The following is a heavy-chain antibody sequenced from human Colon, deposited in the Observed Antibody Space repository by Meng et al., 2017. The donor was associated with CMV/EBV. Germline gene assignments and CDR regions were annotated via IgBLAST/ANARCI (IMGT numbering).Heavy chain of an antibody. CDR3: ARDTITVIDY. CDR1: GFTFDDYG. D-gene: IGHD3-22*01. Sequence: GGSLRLSCAASGFTFDDYGMSWVRQAPGKGLEWVSGINWNGGSTGYADSVKGRFTISRDNAKNSLFLQMNSLRAEDTAVYYCARDTITVIDYWGQGTLVTVSS. CDR2: INWNGGST. V-gene: IGHV3-20*04. J-gene: IGHJ4*02.